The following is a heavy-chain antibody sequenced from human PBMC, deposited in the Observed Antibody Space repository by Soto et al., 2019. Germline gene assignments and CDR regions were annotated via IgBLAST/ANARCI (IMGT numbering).Heavy chain of an antibody. D-gene: IGHD5-18*01. CDR3: ARHRGSYGGEYYFDY. Sequence: QLELQESGPGLVKPSETLSLTCIVSGDSISSSSFFWGWIRQPPGMGLEWIGTIYYTCSTSYNPSLKSRVSISLDTSKNQFSLKLTSVTAADTAVYHCARHRGSYGGEYYFDYWGQGSLVTVSS. V-gene: IGHV4-39*01. CDR1: GDSISSSSFF. J-gene: IGHJ4*02. CDR2: IYYTCST.